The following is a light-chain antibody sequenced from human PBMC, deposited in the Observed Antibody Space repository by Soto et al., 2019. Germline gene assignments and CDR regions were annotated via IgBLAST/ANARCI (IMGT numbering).Light chain of an antibody. V-gene: IGLV2-8*01. CDR1: SSDVGNYNY. Sequence: QSALTQPPSASGSRGQSVTISCTGTSSDVGNYNYVSWYQQHPGKAPKLMIYEVTKRPSGVPDRFSGSKSGNTASLTVSGLQAEDEADYYCISYAGSNNFAFGGGTKVTVL. CDR2: EVT. J-gene: IGLJ2*01. CDR3: ISYAGSNNFA.